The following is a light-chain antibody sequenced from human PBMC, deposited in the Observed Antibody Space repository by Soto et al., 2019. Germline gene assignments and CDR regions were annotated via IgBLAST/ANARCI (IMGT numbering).Light chain of an antibody. CDR3: MQAIQPPRR. CDR2: LGS. CDR1: QSLLHSNGYTY. Sequence: DIVMTQSPLSLPVTPGEPASISCRSSQSLLHSNGYTYLDWYLQKPGQSPQLLIYLGSNRATGVPDRISGSRSGTDFTMKLSRVEAEDVGVYYCMQAIQPPRRFRQGTKLQI. J-gene: IGKJ2*01. V-gene: IGKV2-28*01.